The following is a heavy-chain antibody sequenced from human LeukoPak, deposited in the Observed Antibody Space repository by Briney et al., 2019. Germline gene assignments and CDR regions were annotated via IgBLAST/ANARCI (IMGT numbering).Heavy chain of an antibody. Sequence: GGSLRLSCAASGFTFSSYGMSWVRQAPGKGLEWVANIKQDGSEKYYVDSVKGRFTISRDNAKNSLYLQMNSLRAEDTAVYYCARDRRLGYCSSTSCYPYYYYGMDVWGQGTTVTVSS. V-gene: IGHV3-7*01. J-gene: IGHJ6*02. D-gene: IGHD2-2*01. CDR3: ARDRRLGYCSSTSCYPYYYYGMDV. CDR1: GFTFSSYG. CDR2: IKQDGSEK.